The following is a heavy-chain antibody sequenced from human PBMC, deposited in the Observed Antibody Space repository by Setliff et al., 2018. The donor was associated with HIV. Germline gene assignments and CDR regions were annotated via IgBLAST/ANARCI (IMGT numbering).Heavy chain of an antibody. Sequence: SETLSLTCTVSGGSISSGSYYWSWIRQPAGKGLEWIVRSYTSGTTNYKPSLNSRVTMSVDTSKNQFSLKLYSATAADTAVYYGARIASVAGAYYFDYWGQGTLVTVSS. CDR2: SYTSGTT. D-gene: IGHD2-21*01. CDR3: ARIASVAGAYYFDY. J-gene: IGHJ4*02. V-gene: IGHV4-61*02. CDR1: GGSISSGSYY.